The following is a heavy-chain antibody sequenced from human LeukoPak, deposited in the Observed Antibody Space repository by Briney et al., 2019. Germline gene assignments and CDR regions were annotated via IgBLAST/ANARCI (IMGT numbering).Heavy chain of an antibody. V-gene: IGHV3-21*01. CDR1: GFSFSTYN. J-gene: IGHJ6*03. CDR2: ITSGSSYI. D-gene: IGHD1-26*01. Sequence: GGSLRLSCAASGFSFSTYNMNWVRQAPGQRLEWVSSITSGSSYIYYADSVKGRFTISRDNAKSSLYLQMDSLRAEDTAVYYCARDPYSGNYGAYYYYYMGVWGKGTTVTISS. CDR3: ARDPYSGNYGAYYYYYMGV.